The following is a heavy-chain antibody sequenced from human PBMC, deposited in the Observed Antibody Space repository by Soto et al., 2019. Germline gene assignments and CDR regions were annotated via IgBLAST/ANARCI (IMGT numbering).Heavy chain of an antibody. J-gene: IGHJ6*02. CDR1: GGSFSGYY. CDR3: ARGRRTSPRAPLYYYYGMDV. Sequence: SETLSLTCAVYGGSFSGYYWSWIRQPPGKGLEWIGEINHSGSTNYNPSLKSRVTISVDTSKNQFSLKLSSVTTADTAVYYCARGRRTSPRAPLYYYYGMDVWGQGTTVTVSS. CDR2: INHSGST. V-gene: IGHV4-34*01.